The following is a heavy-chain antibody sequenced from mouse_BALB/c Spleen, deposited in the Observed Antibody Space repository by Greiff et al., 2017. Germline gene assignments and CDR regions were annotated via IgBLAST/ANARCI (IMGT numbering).Heavy chain of an antibody. CDR2: ILPGSGST. CDR3: ARERWLPYFAY. V-gene: IGHV1-9*01. CDR1: GYTFSSYW. D-gene: IGHD2-3*01. J-gene: IGHJ3*01. Sequence: QVQLQQSGAELMKPGASVKISCKATGYTFSSYWIEWVKQRPGHGLEWIGEILPGSGSTNYNEKFKGKATFTADTSSNTAYMQLSSLTSEDSAVYYCARERWLPYFAYWGQGTLVTVSA.